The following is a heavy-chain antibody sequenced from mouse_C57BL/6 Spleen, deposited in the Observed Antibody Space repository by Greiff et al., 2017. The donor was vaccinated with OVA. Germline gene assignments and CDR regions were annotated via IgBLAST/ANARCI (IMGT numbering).Heavy chain of an antibody. V-gene: IGHV1-55*01. CDR2: IYPDSGST. CDR3: ARGAYYSNLFAY. J-gene: IGHJ3*01. CDR1: GYTFTSYW. Sequence: QVQLQQPGSELAKPGASVKMSCKASGYTFTSYWIPWVKQRPGQGLEWIGDIYPDSGSTNYNEKFKSKATLTVHTSSSTAYMQLSSLTTEDAAVYYCARGAYYSNLFAYWGQGTLVTVSA. D-gene: IGHD2-5*01.